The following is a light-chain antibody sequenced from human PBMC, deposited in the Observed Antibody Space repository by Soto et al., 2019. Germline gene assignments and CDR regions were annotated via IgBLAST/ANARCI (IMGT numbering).Light chain of an antibody. CDR2: EGT. J-gene: IGLJ1*01. V-gene: IGLV2-23*01. CDR1: SSDIGTYKY. CDR3: CSYGKV. Sequence: QSALTQPASVSGSPGQSITISCTGTSSDIGTYKYVSWFQHHPGKAPKLIIYEGTQRPSGVSNRFSGSKSDNAASLTISGLQAEDEADYYCCSYGKVFGTGTKLTVL.